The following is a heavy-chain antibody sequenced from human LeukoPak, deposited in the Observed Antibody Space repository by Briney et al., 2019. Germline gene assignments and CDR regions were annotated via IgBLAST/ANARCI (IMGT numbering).Heavy chain of an antibody. CDR2: INPNSGGT. J-gene: IGHJ6*03. Sequence: GASVKVSCKASGYTFTGYYMHWVRQAPGQGLEWMGWINPNSGGTNYAQKFQGRVTMTRDTSISTAYMELSRLRSDDTAVYYCARSEWLPISNYYYMDVWGKGTTVAVSS. CDR3: ARSEWLPISNYYYMDV. V-gene: IGHV1-2*02. CDR1: GYTFTGYY. D-gene: IGHD5-12*01.